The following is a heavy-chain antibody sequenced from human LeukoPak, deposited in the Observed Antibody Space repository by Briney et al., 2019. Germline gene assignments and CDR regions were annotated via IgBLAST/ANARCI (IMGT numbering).Heavy chain of an antibody. CDR2: ISGSSHIT. D-gene: IGHD5-12*01. V-gene: IGHV3-23*01. CDR1: GFTFSIYA. Sequence: GGSLRLSCSASGFTFSIYAMGWVRQGPVRGLEWVASISGSSHITTYTDSLKGRFTISRDNSKNTLYLQINSLRDDDTALYYCGKYLQPSGFPHALDTWGQGQWSPSLQ. J-gene: IGHJ3*02. CDR3: GKYLQPSGFPHALDT.